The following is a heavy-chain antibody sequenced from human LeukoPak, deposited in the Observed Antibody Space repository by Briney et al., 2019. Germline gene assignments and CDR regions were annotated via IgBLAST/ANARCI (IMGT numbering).Heavy chain of an antibody. CDR1: GYTFTDYY. CDR2: INPNSGGT. Sequence: GASVKVSCKASGYTFTDYYMHWVRQAPGQGLEWMGWINPNSGGTNYAQKFQGRVTMTRDTSISTAYMELSRLRSDDTAVYYCARAKVELWFGEGDAFDIWGQGTMVTVSS. V-gene: IGHV1-2*02. CDR3: ARAKVELWFGEGDAFDI. D-gene: IGHD3-10*01. J-gene: IGHJ3*02.